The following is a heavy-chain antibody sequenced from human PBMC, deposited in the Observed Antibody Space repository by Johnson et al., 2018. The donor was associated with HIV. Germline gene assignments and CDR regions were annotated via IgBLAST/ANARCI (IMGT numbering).Heavy chain of an antibody. D-gene: IGHD6-6*01. Sequence: MLLVESGGGVVQPGGSLRLSCAASGFTFSSYAMHWVRQAPGKGLAYVSAISSNGGSTYYANSVKGRFTISRDNSKNTLYLQMNSLRAEDTAVYYCAKIKGSSDAFDIWGQGTMVTVSS. V-gene: IGHV3-64*01. CDR3: AKIKGSSDAFDI. J-gene: IGHJ3*02. CDR2: ISSNGGST. CDR1: GFTFSSYA.